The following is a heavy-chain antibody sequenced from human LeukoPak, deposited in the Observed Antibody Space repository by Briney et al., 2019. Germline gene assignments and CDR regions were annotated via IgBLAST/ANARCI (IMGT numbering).Heavy chain of an antibody. CDR2: INPNSGGT. Sequence: ASVTVSFKASGYTFTVYYMHWVRQAPGQGREWMGWINPNSGGTNYAQKFQGRVTMTRDTSISTAYMELSRLRSDDTAVYYCARDLALLWFGETSAHYWGQGTLVTVSS. D-gene: IGHD3-10*01. V-gene: IGHV1-2*02. CDR3: ARDLALLWFGETSAHY. J-gene: IGHJ4*02. CDR1: GYTFTVYY.